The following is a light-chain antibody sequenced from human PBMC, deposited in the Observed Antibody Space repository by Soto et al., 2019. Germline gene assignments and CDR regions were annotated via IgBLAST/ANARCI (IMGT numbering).Light chain of an antibody. V-gene: IGKV3-20*01. J-gene: IGKJ1*01. CDR3: QQYRGSPRP. Sequence: EIVLTQSPATLSLSPGERATLSCRASQSVNSIYLVWYQQQPGQAPRLLIYGASSRATGIPDRFSGRGSGTDFTLTISRLEPEDFALYYRQQYRGSPRPFGQGTKVDIK. CDR2: GAS. CDR1: QSVNSIY.